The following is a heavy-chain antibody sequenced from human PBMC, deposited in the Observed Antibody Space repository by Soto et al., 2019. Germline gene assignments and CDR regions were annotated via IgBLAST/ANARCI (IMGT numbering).Heavy chain of an antibody. D-gene: IGHD2-21*02. CDR2: IYYSGST. J-gene: IGHJ4*02. CDR1: GGSVSSCSYY. CDR3: ARDYVTRASDY. V-gene: IGHV4-61*01. Sequence: AETLAITFTVSGGSVSSCSYYWSWIRQPPGKGLEWIGYIYYSGSTNYNPSLKSRVTISGDTSKNQFSLKLSSVTAADTAAYYCARDYVTRASDYWGQGTLVTVSS.